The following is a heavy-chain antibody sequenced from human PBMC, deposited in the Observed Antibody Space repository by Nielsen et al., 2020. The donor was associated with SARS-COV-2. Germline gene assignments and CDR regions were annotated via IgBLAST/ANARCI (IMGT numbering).Heavy chain of an antibody. V-gene: IGHV4-59*01. Sequence: SETLSLTCTVSGGSMNRYYWSWIRQPPGKGLEWIGYIDYSGNTNYSPSLKSRVTFSVDTSKNQFSLKLSSVTLADTAVYYCARDYFGDYLDGFDIWGQGTLVTVSS. CDR3: ARDYFGDYLDGFDI. CDR1: GGSMNRYY. CDR2: IDYSGNT. D-gene: IGHD4-17*01. J-gene: IGHJ3*02.